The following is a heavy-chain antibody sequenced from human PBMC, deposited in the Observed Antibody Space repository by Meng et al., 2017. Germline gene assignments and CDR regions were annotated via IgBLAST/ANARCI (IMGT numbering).Heavy chain of an antibody. V-gene: IGHV3-21*01. CDR3: ARAPKGRTYYDASSGYYASSFDY. CDR1: GFTFSSYS. D-gene: IGHD3-22*01. J-gene: IGHJ4*02. CDR2: ISSRRSYI. Sequence: GESLKIPCAAPGFTFSSYSMNWVRQAPGKGLEWVSSISSRRSYIYYADSVKGRFTISRDNTKNSLYLQMNSLRAEDTAVYYCARAPKGRTYYDASSGYYASSFDYWGQGTLVTVSS.